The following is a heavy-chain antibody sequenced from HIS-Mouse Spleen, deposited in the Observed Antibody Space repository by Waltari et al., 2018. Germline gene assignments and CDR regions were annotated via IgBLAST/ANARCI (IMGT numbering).Heavy chain of an antibody. CDR3: AREIPYSSSWYDWYFDL. V-gene: IGHV4-39*07. CDR1: GGSISSSSYY. J-gene: IGHJ2*01. Sequence: QLQLQESGPGLVKPSETLSLTCTVSGGSISSSSYYWGWIRQPPGKGLEWMGSIYYSGSTYHNPSRKRRVTISVDTSKNQFSLKLSSVTAADTAVYYCAREIPYSSSWYDWYFDLWGRGTLVTVSS. CDR2: IYYSGST. D-gene: IGHD6-13*01.